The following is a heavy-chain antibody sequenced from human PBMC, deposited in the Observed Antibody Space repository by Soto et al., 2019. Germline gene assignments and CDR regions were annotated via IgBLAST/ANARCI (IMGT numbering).Heavy chain of an antibody. CDR3: AHRPDYGDFLDY. CDR1: GFSLSTSGVG. Sequence: QITLKESGPTLVKPTQTLTLTCTFSGFSLSTSGVGVGWIRQPPGKALEWLALIYWNDDKRYSPSLKSRLTITKDTSKNQVVLTMTNMDPVDTATYYCAHRPDYGDFLDYWGQGTLVTVSS. D-gene: IGHD4-17*01. V-gene: IGHV2-5*01. J-gene: IGHJ4*02. CDR2: IYWNDDK.